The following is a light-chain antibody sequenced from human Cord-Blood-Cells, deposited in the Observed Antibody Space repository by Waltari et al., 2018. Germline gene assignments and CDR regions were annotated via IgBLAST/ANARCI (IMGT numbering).Light chain of an antibody. CDR3: QQYYSTPFT. J-gene: IGKJ3*01. V-gene: IGKV4-1*01. CDR2: LAS. CDR1: QSVLYSSNNKKY. Sequence: DIVMTQSPDSLAVSLGERATIICKSSQSVLYSSNNKKYLAWYQHKPGQPPYLLIYLASSREARVPDRFSGRGSGTDFTRTISSLQAEDVAVYYCQQYYSTPFTFGPGTKVDIK.